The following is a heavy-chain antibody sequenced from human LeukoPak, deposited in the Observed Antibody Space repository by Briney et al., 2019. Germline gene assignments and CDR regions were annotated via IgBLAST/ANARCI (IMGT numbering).Heavy chain of an antibody. CDR1: GLTFSKAW. CDR3: TTNPYDKSGYHI. J-gene: IGHJ3*02. V-gene: IGHV3-15*01. CDR2: IKSNTDGGTT. D-gene: IGHD3-22*01. Sequence: GGSLRLSCATSGLTFSKAWMTWVRQAPGEGLEWVGRIKSNTDGGTTDYAAPVKGRFTISRDDSKNTLYLQMNSLKTEDTAVYYCTTNPYDKSGYHIRGQGTMVTVSS.